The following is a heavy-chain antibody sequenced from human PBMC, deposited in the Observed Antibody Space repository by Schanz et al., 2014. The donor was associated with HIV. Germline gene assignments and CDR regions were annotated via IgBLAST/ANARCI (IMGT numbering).Heavy chain of an antibody. CDR3: ARSPDWAGTDAFDI. D-gene: IGHD6-19*01. CDR1: GFTFSSYG. J-gene: IGHJ3*02. V-gene: IGHV3-33*01. CDR2: IWDNGRVK. Sequence: QVQLVESGGGVVQPGRSLRLSCAASGFTFSSYGMHWVRQAPGKGLEWVALIWDNGRVKLYADTVKGRFTISRDNPKNTLYLQMNSLRAEDTAIYYCARSPDWAGTDAFDIWGQGTTVTVSS.